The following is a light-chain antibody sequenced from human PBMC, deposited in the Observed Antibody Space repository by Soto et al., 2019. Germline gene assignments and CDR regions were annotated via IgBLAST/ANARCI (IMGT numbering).Light chain of an antibody. CDR2: DAS. CDR3: QHSYHPPRA. V-gene: IGKV1-39*01. CDR1: QTIRNY. J-gene: IGKJ2*01. Sequence: DIQMTQSPSLLSASVGARVTITCRSNQTIRNYLNWYQQKPGKAPNLLIHDASSLQNGVPSRFSGRGFGTEFTLTINDLQVADFATYYCQHSYHPPRAFGQGTKMEI.